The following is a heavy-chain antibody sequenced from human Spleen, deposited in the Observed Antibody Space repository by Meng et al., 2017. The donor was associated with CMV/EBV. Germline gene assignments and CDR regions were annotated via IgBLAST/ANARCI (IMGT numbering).Heavy chain of an antibody. CDR3: AREDVSGSYFLDY. D-gene: IGHD3-16*01. CDR1: GFTFSSYT. CDR2: ISVSSNYI. Sequence: AASGFTFSSYTMNWVRQAPGKGLEWVSSISVSSNYIYYADSVKGRFTISRDNARNSLFLQMNNLRAKDTAVYYCAREDVSGSYFLDYWGHGTLVTVSS. J-gene: IGHJ4*01. V-gene: IGHV3-21*01.